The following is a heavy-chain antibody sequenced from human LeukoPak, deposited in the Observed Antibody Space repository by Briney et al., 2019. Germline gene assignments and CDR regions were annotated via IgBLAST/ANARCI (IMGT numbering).Heavy chain of an antibody. CDR1: GYTFTSYG. CDR3: ARQAVAGTTGYYYYYMDV. Sequence: ASVKVSCKASGYTFTSYGISWARQAPGQGLEWMGWISAYNGNTNYAQKLQGRVTMTTDTSTSTAYMELKSLRSDDTAVYDCARQAVAGTTGYYYYYMDVWGKGTTVTVSS. CDR2: ISAYNGNT. D-gene: IGHD6-19*01. V-gene: IGHV1-18*01. J-gene: IGHJ6*03.